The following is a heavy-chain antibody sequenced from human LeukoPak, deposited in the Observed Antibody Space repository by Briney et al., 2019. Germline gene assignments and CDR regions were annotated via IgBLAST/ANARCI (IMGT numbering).Heavy chain of an antibody. CDR1: GFTFSSYG. Sequence: GGSLRLSCAASGFTFSSYGMHWVRQAPGKGLEWVAVISYDGSNKYYADSVKGRFTISRDNAKNSLYLQMNSLRAEDTAVYYCARGQPPSFSGDIVVVPAAMDYWGQGTLVTVSS. CDR3: ARGQPPSFSGDIVVVPAAMDY. V-gene: IGHV3-30*03. CDR2: ISYDGSNK. D-gene: IGHD2-2*01. J-gene: IGHJ4*02.